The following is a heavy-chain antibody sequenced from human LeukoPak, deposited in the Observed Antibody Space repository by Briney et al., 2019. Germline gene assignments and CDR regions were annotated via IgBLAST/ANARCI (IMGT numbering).Heavy chain of an antibody. Sequence: SETLSLTCTVSGRSIRSVYWNWIRQSAGKGLEWIGRIYATDLTNYNPSLKSRVTLSVDMSKNELSLTLKSVTAADTAVYYCARGFGSGPSPIDLWGQGALVTVSS. D-gene: IGHD3-10*01. CDR3: ARGFGSGPSPIDL. V-gene: IGHV4-4*07. CDR2: IYATDLT. J-gene: IGHJ5*02. CDR1: GRSIRSVY.